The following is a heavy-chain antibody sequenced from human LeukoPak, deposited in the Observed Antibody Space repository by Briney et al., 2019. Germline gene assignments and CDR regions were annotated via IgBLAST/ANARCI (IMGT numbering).Heavy chain of an antibody. D-gene: IGHD3-9*01. CDR1: GGSIRSSYYY. CDR2: IYYSGNT. Sequence: PSETLSLTCTVSGGSIRSSYYYWGWIRQPPGKGLEWIGYIYYSGNTNCNPSLKSRVTISVDTSKNQFSLKLSSVTAADTAVYYCARDPNFDGHPFKPGSGWYFDLWGRGTLVTVSS. CDR3: ARDPNFDGHPFKPGSGWYFDL. J-gene: IGHJ2*01. V-gene: IGHV4-61*01.